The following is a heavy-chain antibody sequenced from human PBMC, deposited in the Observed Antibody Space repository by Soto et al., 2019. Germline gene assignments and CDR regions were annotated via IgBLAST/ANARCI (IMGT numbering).Heavy chain of an antibody. V-gene: IGHV3-30-3*01. CDR3: ARSDSSGYSVVAFDI. CDR2: ISYDGSNK. D-gene: IGHD3-22*01. J-gene: IGHJ3*02. Sequence: VAVISYDGSNKYYADSVKGRFTISRDNSKNTLYLQMNSLRAEDTAVYYCARSDSSGYSVVAFDIWGQGTMVTVSS.